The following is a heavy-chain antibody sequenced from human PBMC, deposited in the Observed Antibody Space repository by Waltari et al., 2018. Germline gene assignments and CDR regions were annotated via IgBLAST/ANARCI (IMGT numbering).Heavy chain of an antibody. Sequence: EVRLVESGGDVVPPGGSLPLSCVVTGFNLSGSAVHRVRQKPGKGLGWCGRVGTKATSQATFYGPSVEGRLTISRDDSHNTAFLHMKHLEGNDTGVYFCTRVTKGNTPRQFDYWGQGTLVTVSS. CDR2: VGTKATSQAT. CDR3: TRVTKGNTPRQFDY. D-gene: IGHD3-3*01. CDR1: GFNLSGSA. J-gene: IGHJ4*02. V-gene: IGHV3-73*01.